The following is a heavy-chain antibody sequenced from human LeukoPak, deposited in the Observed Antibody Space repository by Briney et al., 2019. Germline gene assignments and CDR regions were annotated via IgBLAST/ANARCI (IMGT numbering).Heavy chain of an antibody. D-gene: IGHD2-2*01. CDR2: INPNSGGT. CDR1: GYTFTGYY. J-gene: IGHJ4*02. V-gene: IGHV1-2*02. Sequence: ASVKVSCKAAGYTFTGYYMHWVRQAPGQGLEWMGWINPNSGGTNYAQKFQGRVTMTRDTSISTAYMELSRLRSDDTAVYYCARVALGYCSSTSCYSIDYWGQGTLVTVSS. CDR3: ARVALGYCSSTSCYSIDY.